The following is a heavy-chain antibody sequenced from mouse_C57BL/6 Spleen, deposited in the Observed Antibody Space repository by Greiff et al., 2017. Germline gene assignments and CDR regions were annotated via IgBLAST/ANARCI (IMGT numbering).Heavy chain of an antibody. CDR2: LSDGGSYS. V-gene: IGHV5-4*01. Sequence: EVQRVESGGGLVKPGGSLKLSCAASGFTFSSYAMSWVRQTPEKRLEWVATLSDGGSYSYYPDNVKGRFTISRDNAKNNLYLQMIHLKSEDTAMYYCARAFDGYDVFFAYWGQGTLVTVSA. CDR3: ARAFDGYDVFFAY. J-gene: IGHJ3*01. CDR1: GFTFSSYA. D-gene: IGHD2-2*01.